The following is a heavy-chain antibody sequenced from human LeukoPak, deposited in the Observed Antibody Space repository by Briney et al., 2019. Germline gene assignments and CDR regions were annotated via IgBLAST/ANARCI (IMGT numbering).Heavy chain of an antibody. D-gene: IGHD2-2*01. CDR3: AKDRGDIVVVPAAIPLDTFDY. Sequence: GGSLRLSCAASGFTFSSYGMHWVRRPPGKGLEWVAFIRYDGSNKYYADSVKGRFTISRDNSKNTLYLQMNSLRAEDTAVYYCAKDRGDIVVVPAAIPLDTFDYWGQGTLVTVSS. J-gene: IGHJ4*02. V-gene: IGHV3-30*02. CDR1: GFTFSSYG. CDR2: IRYDGSNK.